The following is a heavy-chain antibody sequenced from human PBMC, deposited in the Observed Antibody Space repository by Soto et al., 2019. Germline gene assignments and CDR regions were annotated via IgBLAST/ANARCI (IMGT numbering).Heavy chain of an antibody. CDR3: ARGVLADYYDSSGYSNRLDY. D-gene: IGHD3-22*01. V-gene: IGHV5-10-1*01. CDR2: IDPSDSYT. CDR1: GYSFTSYW. J-gene: IGHJ4*02. Sequence: GESLKISCKGSGYSFTSYWISWVRQMPGKGLEWMGRIDPSDSYTNYSPSFQGHVTISADKSISTAYLQWSSLKASDTAMYYCARGVLADYYDSSGYSNRLDYWGQGTLVTVSS.